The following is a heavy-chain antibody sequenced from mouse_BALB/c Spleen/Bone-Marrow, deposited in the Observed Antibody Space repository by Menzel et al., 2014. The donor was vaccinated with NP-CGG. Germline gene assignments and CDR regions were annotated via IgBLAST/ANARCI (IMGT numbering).Heavy chain of an antibody. Sequence: EVQLQQSGGGLVQPGGSLKLSCAASGFDFSRYWMSWVRQAPGKGLEWIGEINPDSSTINYTPSLKDKFIISRDNAKNTLYLQMSKVRSKDTALNYCARLGYYGYFDYWGQGTTLTVSS. CDR3: ARLGYYGYFDY. V-gene: IGHV4-1*02. D-gene: IGHD2-3*01. CDR1: GFDFSRYW. J-gene: IGHJ2*01. CDR2: INPDSSTI.